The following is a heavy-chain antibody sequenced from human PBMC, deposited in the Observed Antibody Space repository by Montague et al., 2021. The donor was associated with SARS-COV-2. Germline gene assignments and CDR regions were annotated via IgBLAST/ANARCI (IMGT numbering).Heavy chain of an antibody. CDR1: GFTFSNSA. J-gene: IGHJ6*02. CDR2: SSGNDGGT. V-gene: IGHV3-23*01. CDR3: AKDSYYYGLGYGMDV. Sequence: SLSLSCAASGFTFSNSAMNWVRQAPGKGLEWVSGSSGNDGGTHYADSVKGRFTIPRDNSKNVLYLQMNSLRAEDTALYYCAKDSYYYGLGYGMDVWGQGTTVTVSS. D-gene: IGHD3-10*01.